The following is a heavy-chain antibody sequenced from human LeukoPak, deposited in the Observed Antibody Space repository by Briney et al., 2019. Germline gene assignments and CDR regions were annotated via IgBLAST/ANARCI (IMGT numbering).Heavy chain of an antibody. CDR3: ARDGSYYYDSSGYYYDYGMDV. D-gene: IGHD3-22*01. CDR2: ISSSSSYM. V-gene: IGHV3-21*01. CDR1: GFTFSSYS. J-gene: IGHJ6*02. Sequence: GGSLRLSCAASGFTFSSYSMNWVRQAPGKGLEWVSSISSSSSYMYYADSVKGRFTISRDNAKNSLYLQMNSLRAEDTAVYYCARDGSYYYDSSGYYYDYGMDVWGQGTTVTVSS.